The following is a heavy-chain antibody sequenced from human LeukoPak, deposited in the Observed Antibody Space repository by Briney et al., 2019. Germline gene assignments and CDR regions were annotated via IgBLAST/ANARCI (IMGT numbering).Heavy chain of an antibody. D-gene: IGHD3-22*01. CDR2: ILPDGSQK. J-gene: IGHJ4*02. CDR1: DFTFDFYW. Sequence: PGGSLRLSCVASDFTFDFYWMTWVRQAPGKGLEWLANILPDGSQKYYVDSVKGRFTISRDNPKNSLYLQINNLRAEDTAVYYCAREGDSSGYSSFDYWGQGTLVTVSS. V-gene: IGHV3-7*01. CDR3: AREGDSSGYSSFDY.